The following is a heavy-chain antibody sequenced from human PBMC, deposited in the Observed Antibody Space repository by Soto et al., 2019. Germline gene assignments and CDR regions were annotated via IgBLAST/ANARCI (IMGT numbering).Heavy chain of an antibody. Sequence: ASVKVSCKASGYTFTSYGISWVRQAPGQGLEWMGWISAYNGNTNYAQKLQGRVTMTTDTSTSTAYMELRSLRSDDTAVYYCARGKGIAAADYYSFYYMDVWGKGTTLTVSS. CDR2: ISAYNGNT. CDR3: ARGKGIAAADYYSFYYMDV. D-gene: IGHD6-13*01. J-gene: IGHJ6*03. CDR1: GYTFTSYG. V-gene: IGHV1-18*01.